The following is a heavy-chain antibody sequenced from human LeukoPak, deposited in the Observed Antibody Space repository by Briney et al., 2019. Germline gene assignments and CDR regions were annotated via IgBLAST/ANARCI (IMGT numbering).Heavy chain of an antibody. Sequence: GGSLRLSCAASGFTFSSYEMNWVRQAPGKGLEWVSYISSSGSTIYYADSVKGRFTISRDNAKNSLYLQMNSLRAEDTAVYYCARAGFTFSDYFGSFLDYWGQGTLVTVSS. CDR2: ISSSGSTI. CDR1: GFTFSSYE. D-gene: IGHD3-10*01. CDR3: ARAGFTFSDYFGSFLDY. V-gene: IGHV3-48*03. J-gene: IGHJ4*02.